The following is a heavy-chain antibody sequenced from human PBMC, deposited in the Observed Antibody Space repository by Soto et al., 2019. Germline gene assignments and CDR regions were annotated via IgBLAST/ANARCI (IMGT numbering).Heavy chain of an antibody. D-gene: IGHD5-18*01. CDR1: GYTFTSYG. Sequence: ASVKVSCKASGYTFTSYGISWVRQAPGQGLEWMGWISAYNGNTNYAQKLQGRVTMTTDTSTSTAYMELRSLRSDDTAVYYCARGSSYGYGEYYYYGMDVWGQGTTVTVSS. V-gene: IGHV1-18*01. CDR2: ISAYNGNT. J-gene: IGHJ6*02. CDR3: ARGSSYGYGEYYYYGMDV.